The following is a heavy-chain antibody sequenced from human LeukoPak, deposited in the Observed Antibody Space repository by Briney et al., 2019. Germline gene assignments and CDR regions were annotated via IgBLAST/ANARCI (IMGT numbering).Heavy chain of an antibody. D-gene: IGHD1-14*01. CDR1: GFTFSSYS. CDR3: ARDFGTHRRSLFY. V-gene: IGHV3-21*01. Sequence: GGSLRLSCAASGFTFSSYSMNWVRQAPGKGLEWGSSISSSSSYIYYADSVKGRFTISRDNAKTSLYLQMNSLRAEDTAVYYCARDFGTHRRSLFYWGQGTLVTVSS. CDR2: ISSSSSYI. J-gene: IGHJ4*02.